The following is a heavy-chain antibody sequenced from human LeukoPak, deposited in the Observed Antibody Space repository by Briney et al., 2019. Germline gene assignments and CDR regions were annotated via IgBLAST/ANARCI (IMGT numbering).Heavy chain of an antibody. V-gene: IGHV4-59*01. Sequence: PSETLSLTCTVSGGSISSYYWSWIRQPPGKGLEWIGYIYYSGSTNYNPSLKSRVTISVDTSKNQFSLKLSFVTAADTAVYYCARDSFGAFDIWGQGTMVTVSS. D-gene: IGHD3-16*01. CDR1: GGSISSYY. CDR3: ARDSFGAFDI. J-gene: IGHJ3*02. CDR2: IYYSGST.